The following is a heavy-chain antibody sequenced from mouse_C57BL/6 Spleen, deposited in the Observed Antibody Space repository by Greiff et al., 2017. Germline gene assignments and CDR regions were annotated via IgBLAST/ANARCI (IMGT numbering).Heavy chain of an antibody. Sequence: EVQLQQSGPELVKPGASVKISCKASGYTFTDYYMNWVKQSHGKSLEWIADINPNNGGTSYNQKFKGKATLTVDKSSSTAYMELRSLTSEDSAVYYCARGIYSTYYLDYWGQGTTLTVSS. CDR1: GYTFTDYY. V-gene: IGHV1-26*01. CDR3: ARGIYSTYYLDY. CDR2: INPNNGGT. D-gene: IGHD2-5*01. J-gene: IGHJ2*01.